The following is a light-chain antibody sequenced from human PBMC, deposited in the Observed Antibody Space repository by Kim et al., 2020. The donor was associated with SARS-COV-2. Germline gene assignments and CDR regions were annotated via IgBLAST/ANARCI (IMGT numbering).Light chain of an antibody. CDR3: NSRDSGDKVI. J-gene: IGLJ2*01. V-gene: IGLV3-19*01. CDR2: GKN. CDR1: SLRSYY. Sequence: SSELTQDPDASVALGQTVRITCQGDSLRSYYATWYQQKPGQAPILVIYGKNNRPSGIPDRFSGSSSGNTASLTITGAQAEDEADYYCNSRDSGDKVIFGG.